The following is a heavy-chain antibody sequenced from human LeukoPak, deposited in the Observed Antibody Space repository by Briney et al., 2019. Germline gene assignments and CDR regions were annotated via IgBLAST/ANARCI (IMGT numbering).Heavy chain of an antibody. CDR3: ATQKDPDYGGYSAPTTFDI. CDR2: INPSGGST. D-gene: IGHD4-23*01. J-gene: IGHJ3*02. V-gene: IGHV1-46*01. Sequence: ASVKVSCKASGYTFTSYYMHWVRQAPGQGLEWMGIINPSGGSTSYAQKFQGRVSMTTDTSTSTGYMELRRLRSDDTAVYYCATQKDPDYGGYSAPTTFDIWGQGTLVTVSS. CDR1: GYTFTSYY.